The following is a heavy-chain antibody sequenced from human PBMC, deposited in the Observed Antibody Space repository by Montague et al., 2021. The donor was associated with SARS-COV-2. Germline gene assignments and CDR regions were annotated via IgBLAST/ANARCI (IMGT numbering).Heavy chain of an antibody. CDR1: GGSISSSSYY. V-gene: IGHV4-39*01. CDR3: VGQENSSGWFKPDAFDI. D-gene: IGHD6-19*01. J-gene: IGHJ3*02. Sequence: SETLSLTCTVSGGSISSSSYYWGWIRPPPGKGLEWIGSIYYSGSTYSNPSLKIRVTLSVYTSKNPFSLRLSSVTAADTAVYYCVGQENSSGWFKPDAFDIWGQGTMVTVSS. CDR2: IYYSGST.